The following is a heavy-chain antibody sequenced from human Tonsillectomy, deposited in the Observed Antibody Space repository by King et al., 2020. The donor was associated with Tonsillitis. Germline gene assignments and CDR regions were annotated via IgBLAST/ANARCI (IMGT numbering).Heavy chain of an antibody. CDR2: IDPSDSYT. D-gene: IGHD2-8*02. J-gene: IGHJ3*02. V-gene: IGHV5-10-1*03. Sequence: EVQLVESGAEVKKPGESLKISCKDSGYCFTSYWINWVRQMPGKGLEWMGRIDPSDSYTNYSPSFQGHVTISSDKSISTAYLQWSSLKASDTAMYYCARRGPDTGDAFDIWGQGTMVTVSS. CDR1: GYCFTSYW. CDR3: ARRGPDTGDAFDI.